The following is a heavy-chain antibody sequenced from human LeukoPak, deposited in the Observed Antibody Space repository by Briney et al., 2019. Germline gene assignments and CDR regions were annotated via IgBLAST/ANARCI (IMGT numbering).Heavy chain of an antibody. V-gene: IGHV3-23*01. CDR3: ARDMITFGGVIVNYFDY. D-gene: IGHD3-16*02. CDR1: GFTFSSYA. CDR2: ISGSGGST. J-gene: IGHJ4*02. Sequence: GGSLRLSCAASGFTFSSYAMSWVRQAPGKGLEWVSAISGSGGSTYYADSVKGRFTISRDNSKNTLYLQMNSLRAEDTAVYYCARDMITFGGVIVNYFDYWGQGTLVTVSS.